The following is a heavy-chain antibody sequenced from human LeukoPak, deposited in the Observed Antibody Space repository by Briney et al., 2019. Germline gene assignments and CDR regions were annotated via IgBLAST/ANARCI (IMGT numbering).Heavy chain of an antibody. CDR1: GGSISSGDYY. CDR2: IYYSGST. D-gene: IGHD5-18*01. V-gene: IGHV4-30-4*01. J-gene: IGHJ5*02. CDR3: ARAPIGSPGYSYGYDLSGNWFDP. Sequence: NTSQTLSLTCTVSGGSISSGDYYWSWIRQPPGKGLEWIGYIYYSGSTYYNPSLKSRVTISVDTSKNQFSLKLSSVTAADTAVYYCARAPIGSPGYSYGYDLSGNWFDPWGQGTLVTVSS.